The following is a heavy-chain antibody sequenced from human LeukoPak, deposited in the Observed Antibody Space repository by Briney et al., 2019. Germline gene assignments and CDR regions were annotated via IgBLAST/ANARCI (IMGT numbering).Heavy chain of an antibody. CDR1: GGIFSSYA. Sequence: SVKVSCKASGGIFSSYAISWVRQAPGQGLEWMGRIIPTFGTANYAQKFQGRVTITTDESTSTAYMELSSLRSEDTAVYYCAREAAGLGGYYSDYWGQGTLVTVSS. CDR2: IIPTFGTA. J-gene: IGHJ4*02. V-gene: IGHV1-69*05. D-gene: IGHD6-13*01. CDR3: AREAAGLGGYYSDY.